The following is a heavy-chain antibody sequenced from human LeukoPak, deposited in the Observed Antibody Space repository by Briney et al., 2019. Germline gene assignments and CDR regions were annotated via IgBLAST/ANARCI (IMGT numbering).Heavy chain of an antibody. V-gene: IGHV3-20*01. CDR3: ARDGRHYYGSGSYYLDWFDP. J-gene: IGHJ5*02. D-gene: IGHD3-10*01. Sequence: PGGSLRLSCAASGFTFSSYGMSWVRQAPGKGLEWVSGINWNGRSIGYADSVKGRFTISRDNAKKSLYLQMNNLRAEDTAFYHCARDGRHYYGSGSYYLDWFDPWGQGTLVTVSS. CDR2: INWNGRSI. CDR1: GFTFSSYG.